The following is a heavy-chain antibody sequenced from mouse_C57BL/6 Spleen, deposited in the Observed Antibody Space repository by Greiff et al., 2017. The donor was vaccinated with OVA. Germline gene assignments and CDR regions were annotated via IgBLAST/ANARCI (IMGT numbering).Heavy chain of an antibody. D-gene: IGHD2-4*01. Sequence: EVKLQQSGAELVKPGASVKLSCTASGFNIKDYYMHWVKQRTEQGLEWIGRIDPEDGETKYAPKFQGKATITADTSSNTAYLQLSSLTSEDTAVYYCAVDPLYYDYDLDYWGQGTTLTVSS. CDR3: AVDPLYYDYDLDY. V-gene: IGHV14-2*01. J-gene: IGHJ2*01. CDR1: GFNIKDYY. CDR2: IDPEDGET.